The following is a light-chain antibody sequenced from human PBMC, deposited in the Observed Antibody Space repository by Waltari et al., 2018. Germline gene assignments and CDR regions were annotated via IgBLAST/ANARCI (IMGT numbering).Light chain of an antibody. CDR1: NIGTYS. J-gene: IGLJ1*01. Sequence: SYMLTQPPSVSVAPGETARITCGGDNIGTYSVHWYQQKPGKAPMLVIFYDRDRPSGSPELFSGSNSGNTATLTISRVEAGDEAKYYCHVWHPDVDPGVFGPGSDVTV. CDR2: YDR. CDR3: HVWHPDVDPGV. V-gene: IGLV3-21*04.